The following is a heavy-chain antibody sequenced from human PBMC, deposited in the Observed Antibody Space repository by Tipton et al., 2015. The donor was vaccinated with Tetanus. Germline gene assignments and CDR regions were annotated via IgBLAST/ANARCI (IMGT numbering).Heavy chain of an antibody. D-gene: IGHD3-16*02. CDR1: GLTFSSYA. Sequence: SLRLSCAASGLTFSSYAMSWVRQAPGKGLEWVSAISGSGGSTYYADSVKGRFTISRVNSKNTLYLQMNSLRAEDTAVYYCAKAPSLGDALDIWGQGTKVTVSS. CDR3: AKAPSLGDALDI. J-gene: IGHJ3*02. V-gene: IGHV3-23*01. CDR2: ISGSGGST.